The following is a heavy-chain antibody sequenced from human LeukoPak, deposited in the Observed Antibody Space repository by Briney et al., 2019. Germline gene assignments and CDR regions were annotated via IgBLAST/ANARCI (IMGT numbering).Heavy chain of an antibody. CDR1: GFTFSSYA. V-gene: IGHV3-23*01. Sequence: GGSLRLSCAASGFTFSSYAMSWVRQAPGKGLEWVSAISGSGGSTYYADSVKGRFTIPRDNSKNTLYLQMNSLRAEDTAVYYCAKGSRYFDWLLSAYYYYYMDVWGKGTTVTVSS. CDR3: AKGSRYFDWLLSAYYYYYMDV. J-gene: IGHJ6*03. CDR2: ISGSGGST. D-gene: IGHD3-9*01.